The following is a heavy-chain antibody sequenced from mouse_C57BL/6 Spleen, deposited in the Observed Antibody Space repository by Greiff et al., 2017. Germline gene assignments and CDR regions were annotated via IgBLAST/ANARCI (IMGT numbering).Heavy chain of an antibody. Sequence: EVQLQQSGPELVKPGASVKISCKASGYSFTGYFMNWVMQSHGKSLEWIGRINPYNGDTFYNQKFKGKATLTVDKSSSTAHMELRSLTSEDSAVYYCARSYGNGWYFDVWGTGTTVTVSS. V-gene: IGHV1-20*01. CDR3: ARSYGNGWYFDV. J-gene: IGHJ1*03. CDR1: GYSFTGYF. D-gene: IGHD2-1*01. CDR2: INPYNGDT.